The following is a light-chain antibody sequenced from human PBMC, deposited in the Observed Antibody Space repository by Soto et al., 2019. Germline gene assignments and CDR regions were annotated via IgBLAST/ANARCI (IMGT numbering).Light chain of an antibody. CDR2: KAS. Sequence: DIQDSQSPSTLSASRGRTHTLTCRARQSISSGLAWYQQNPGIAPKLLIYKASTVQSGVPSRLSGSGYGTVFTLTISRLQPDDSATYCCQQYDVYSTFGQGTRLE. J-gene: IGKJ5*01. CDR1: QSISSG. V-gene: IGKV1-5*03. CDR3: QQYDVYST.